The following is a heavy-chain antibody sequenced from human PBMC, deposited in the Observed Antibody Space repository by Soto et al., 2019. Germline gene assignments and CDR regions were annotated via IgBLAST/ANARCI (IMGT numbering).Heavy chain of an antibody. J-gene: IGHJ4*02. CDR2: ISSSSSYI. CDR1: GFTFSSYS. V-gene: IGHV3-21*01. Sequence: EVQLVESGGGLVKPGGSLRLSCAASGFTFSSYSMHWVRQAPGEGLEWVSSISSSSSYIYYADSVKGLFTISRDNAKNSLYLQMNSLRAEDTAVYYCARELLMGTHDYWGQGTLVTVST. CDR3: ARELLMGTHDY. D-gene: IGHD2-8*01.